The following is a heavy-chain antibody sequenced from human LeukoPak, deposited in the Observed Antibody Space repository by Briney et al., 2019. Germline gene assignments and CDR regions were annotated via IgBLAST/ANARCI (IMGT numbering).Heavy chain of an antibody. CDR3: AKDTRSLWHLDTFDV. J-gene: IGHJ3*01. CDR1: GFTFSSYV. CDR2: ISDSGYST. Sequence: PGGSLRLSCAASGFTFSSYVMGWVRQAPGKGLEWVSGISDSGYSTYYVDSVKGRFTISRDNSKNTLYLQMNSLRADDTAVYYCAKDTRSLWHLDTFDVWGQGTMVTVSS. D-gene: IGHD2-15*01. V-gene: IGHV3-23*01.